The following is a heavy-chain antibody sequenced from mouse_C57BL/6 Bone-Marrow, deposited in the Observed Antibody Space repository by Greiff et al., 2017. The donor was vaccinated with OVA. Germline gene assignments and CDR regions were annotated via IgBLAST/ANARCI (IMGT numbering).Heavy chain of an antibody. V-gene: IGHV1-82*01. Sequence: VQLVESGPELVKPGASVKISCKASGYAFSRSWMNWVKQRPGKGLEWIGRIYPGDGDTNYNGKFKGKATLTADKSSSTAYMQLSSLTSEDSAVYFCARHEDGYYAAYFDYWGQGTTLTVSS. CDR1: GYAFSRSW. D-gene: IGHD2-3*01. CDR3: ARHEDGYYAAYFDY. J-gene: IGHJ2*01. CDR2: IYPGDGDT.